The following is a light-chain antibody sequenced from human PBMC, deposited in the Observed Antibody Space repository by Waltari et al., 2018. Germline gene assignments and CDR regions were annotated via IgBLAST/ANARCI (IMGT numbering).Light chain of an antibody. V-gene: IGKV1-5*03. Sequence: TCRASQSISNWLALYQQIPGKAPKLRIYMASSLETGVPSRFRGSGSGTEFTLTISSLQPGDFATYYCQQYNTYPFTFGLGTKLESK. J-gene: IGKJ2*01. CDR2: MAS. CDR1: QSISNW. CDR3: QQYNTYPFT.